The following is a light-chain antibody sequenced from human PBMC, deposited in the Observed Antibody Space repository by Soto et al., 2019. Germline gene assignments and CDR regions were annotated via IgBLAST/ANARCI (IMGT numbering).Light chain of an antibody. CDR1: QTVSSY. Sequence: EVVLTQAPPSLSLSPGERATLSCRASQTVSSYLGWYQQKRGQAPRLLIYGASSRHTGIPDRFSGSGSGTDFTLTISRLEPEDFAAYYCQQYGRSPPTFGQGTKVDIK. CDR3: QQYGRSPPT. V-gene: IGKV3-20*01. CDR2: GAS. J-gene: IGKJ1*01.